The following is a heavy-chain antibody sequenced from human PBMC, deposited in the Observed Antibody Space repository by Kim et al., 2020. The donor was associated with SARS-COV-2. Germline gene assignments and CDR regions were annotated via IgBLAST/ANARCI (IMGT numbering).Heavy chain of an antibody. CDR3: TGNYYDSSGLGN. V-gene: IGHV3-73*01. CDR1: GFTFSGST. D-gene: IGHD3-22*01. J-gene: IGHJ4*02. CDR2: IRSKANNYAT. Sequence: GGSLRLSCAASGFTFSGSTMHWVRQASGKGLEWVGRIRSKANNYATAYTTSVKGRFTISRDDSKNTAYLQMNSLRIEDTALYYCTGNYYDSSGLGNWGQGTLVTVSS.